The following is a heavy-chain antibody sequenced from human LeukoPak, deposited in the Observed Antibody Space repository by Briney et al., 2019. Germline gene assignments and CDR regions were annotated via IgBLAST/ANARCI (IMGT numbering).Heavy chain of an antibody. V-gene: IGHV3-30-3*01. Sequence: PGGSLRLSCAASGFTFSSYAMHWVRQAPGKGLEWVAVISYDGSNKYYADSVKGRFTISRDNSKNTLYLQMNSLRAEDTAVYYCARRRAARPVDYWGQGTLVTVSS. CDR3: ARRRAARPVDY. CDR1: GFTFSSYA. D-gene: IGHD6-6*01. J-gene: IGHJ4*02. CDR2: ISYDGSNK.